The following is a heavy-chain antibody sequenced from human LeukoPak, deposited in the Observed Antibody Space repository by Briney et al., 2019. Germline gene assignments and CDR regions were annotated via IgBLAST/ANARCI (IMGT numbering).Heavy chain of an antibody. CDR3: ARELSQIVWGGLDY. J-gene: IGHJ4*02. D-gene: IGHD2-21*01. CDR1: GFTSSSYG. Sequence: GGSLRLSCAASGFTSSSYGMHWVRQAPGKGLEWVAVIQNDASTENFADSVKGRFTISRDNSKNTVFLQMNSLRVEDTAVYYCARELSQIVWGGLDYGGQGTLVSVSS. V-gene: IGHV3-30*03. CDR2: IQNDASTE.